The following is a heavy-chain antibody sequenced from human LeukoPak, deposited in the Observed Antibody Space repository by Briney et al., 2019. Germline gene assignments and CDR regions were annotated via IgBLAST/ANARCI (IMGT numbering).Heavy chain of an antibody. CDR3: MAPPEFDY. CDR1: GFTFSSYS. V-gene: IGHV3-21*01. D-gene: IGHD5-24*01. J-gene: IGHJ4*02. CDR2: ISSRSTYI. Sequence: GSLRLSCAASGFTFSSYSMNWVRQAPGKGLEWVSSISSRSTYIHYADSVKGRFTISRDNAKNSLYLQMNSLRGDDSAVYYCMAPPEFDYWGQGTLVTVSS.